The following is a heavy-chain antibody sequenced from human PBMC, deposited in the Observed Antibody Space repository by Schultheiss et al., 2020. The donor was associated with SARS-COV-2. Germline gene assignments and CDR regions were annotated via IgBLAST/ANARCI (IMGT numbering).Heavy chain of an antibody. J-gene: IGHJ6*02. CDR1: GGSISSGGYY. V-gene: IGHV4-31*03. CDR2: IYYSGST. CDR3: ARDLSGSYTLGYYYGMDV. D-gene: IGHD3-10*01. Sequence: SETLSLTCTVSGGSISSGGYYWSWIRQHPGKGLEWIGYIYYSGSTYYNPSLKSRVTISVDTSKNQFSLKLSSVTAADTAVYYCARDLSGSYTLGYYYGMDVLGQGTSVTGSS.